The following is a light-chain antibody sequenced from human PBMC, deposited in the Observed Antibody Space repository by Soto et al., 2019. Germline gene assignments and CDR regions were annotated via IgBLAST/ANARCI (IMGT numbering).Light chain of an antibody. V-gene: IGLV2-11*01. CDR2: DIT. Sequence: QSALTQPRSVSGSPGQSVTISCTGTSSDVGRFEYVSWYQQHPGEAPKVVVYDITKRPSGVPGRFSGSKSGNTASLTISGLQAEDEADYYCCSYAGIYSYVFGTGTKLTVL. CDR1: SSDVGRFEY. CDR3: CSYAGIYSYV. J-gene: IGLJ1*01.